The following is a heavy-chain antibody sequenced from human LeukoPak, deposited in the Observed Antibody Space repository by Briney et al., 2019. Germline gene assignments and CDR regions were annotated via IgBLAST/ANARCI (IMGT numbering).Heavy chain of an antibody. V-gene: IGHV4-59*01. Sequence: ASETLSLXCTVSGGSISSYYWSWIRQPPGKGLEWIGYIYYSGSTNYNPSLKSRVTISVDTSKNQFSLKLSSVTAADTAVYYCARGYRDNWFDPWGQGTLVTVSS. CDR2: IYYSGST. CDR1: GGSISSYY. J-gene: IGHJ5*02. D-gene: IGHD4-11*01. CDR3: ARGYRDNWFDP.